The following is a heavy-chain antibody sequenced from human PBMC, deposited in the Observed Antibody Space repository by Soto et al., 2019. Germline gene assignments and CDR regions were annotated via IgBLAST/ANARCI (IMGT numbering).Heavy chain of an antibody. J-gene: IGHJ5*02. CDR2: IYPVDSDT. D-gene: IGHD2-15*01. CDR3: ARGGQQVVHNWVDP. CDR1: GYSFTSYW. V-gene: IGHV5-51*01. Sequence: PGESLKISCKGSGYSFTSYWISWVRQMPGKGLEWMGIIYPVDSDTSYSPSFQGQVTISADKSLSTAYLQWSSLKASDTAIYYCARGGQQVVHNWVDPWGQGTLVTVSS.